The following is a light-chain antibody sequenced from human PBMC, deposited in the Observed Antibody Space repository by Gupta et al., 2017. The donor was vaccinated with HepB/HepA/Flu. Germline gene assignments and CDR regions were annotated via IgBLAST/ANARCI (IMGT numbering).Light chain of an antibody. V-gene: IGKV3-20*01. CDR1: QSVSSNY. Sequence: EIVLTQSPGTLSLSPGERATLNCRTSQSVSSNYLAWYQLTPGQAPRLLIYGASSRATGIPDRFSGSGSGTDFTLTISRLEPEDFAVYYCQQYGSSRPITFGPGTKVDLK. CDR2: GAS. J-gene: IGKJ3*01. CDR3: QQYGSSRPIT.